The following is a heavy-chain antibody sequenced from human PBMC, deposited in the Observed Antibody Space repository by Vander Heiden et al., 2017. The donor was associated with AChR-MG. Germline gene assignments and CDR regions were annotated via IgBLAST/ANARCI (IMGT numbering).Heavy chain of an antibody. V-gene: IGHV3-73*02. CDR3: TFHRGDGYKSDAFDS. D-gene: IGHD3-10*01. Sequence: EVQLVEYGGGLVQPGGSLTLSCAASDFTFSDSAVHWVRHAAGKGLESVGHIRSKANIYATVYVASVKGRFTISRDDARNTAYLQMNSLKTEDTAVYYCTFHRGDGYKSDAFDSWGQGTMVTVSS. J-gene: IGHJ3*02. CDR2: IRSKANIYAT. CDR1: DFTFSDSA.